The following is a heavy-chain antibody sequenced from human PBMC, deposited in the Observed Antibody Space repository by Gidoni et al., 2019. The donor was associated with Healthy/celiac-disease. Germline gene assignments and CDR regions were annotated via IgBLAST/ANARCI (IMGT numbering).Heavy chain of an antibody. Sequence: EVQLVESGGGWVKPGGSLRLACAASGCSLGNAWRRGGRQAPGKGLECVGRIKSKTDGWTTDYAAPVKGRFTISRDDSKNTLYLQMNSLKTEDTAVYYCTTDHSEYDYIWGSYRYYYYGIDVWGQGTTVTVSS. D-gene: IGHD3-16*02. CDR3: TTDHSEYDYIWGSYRYYYYGIDV. J-gene: IGHJ6*02. CDR2: IKSKTDGWTT. V-gene: IGHV3-15*01. CDR1: GCSLGNAW.